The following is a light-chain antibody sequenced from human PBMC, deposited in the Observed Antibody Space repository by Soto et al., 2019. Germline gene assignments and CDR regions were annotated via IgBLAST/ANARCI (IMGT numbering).Light chain of an antibody. CDR1: QDVSSW. Sequence: DIQMTQSPSSVSAAVGDRVTITCRASQDVSSWLAWYQQKPGKAPELLIYATSRLQGGAPSRFSGSGSGTDFTLTISSLQPEDFATYYCQQGHGFPFTFGGGTRVEMK. CDR2: ATS. V-gene: IGKV1-12*02. CDR3: QQGHGFPFT. J-gene: IGKJ4*01.